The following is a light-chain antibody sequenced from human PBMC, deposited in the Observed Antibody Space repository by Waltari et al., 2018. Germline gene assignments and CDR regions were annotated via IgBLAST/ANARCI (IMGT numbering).Light chain of an antibody. J-gene: IGKJ2*01. CDR3: QQYNNWPYT. V-gene: IGKV3-15*01. CDR2: VAS. Sequence: EIVMTQSPATLSVSPGERATLSCRASQGVSSTLAWYQQKPGQAPRLLIYVASTRATGIPARFSGSGSGTEFTLTISSMQSEDFAVYYCQQYNNWPYTFGQGTKLEIK. CDR1: QGVSST.